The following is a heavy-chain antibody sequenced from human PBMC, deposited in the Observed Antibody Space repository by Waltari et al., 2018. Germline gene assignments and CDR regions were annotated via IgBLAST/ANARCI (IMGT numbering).Heavy chain of an antibody. V-gene: IGHV3-7*04. J-gene: IGHJ4*02. CDR3: VRNGGAFDF. D-gene: IGHD2-8*01. Sequence: EVQLVESGGGLVQPGGSLRLSCAASGFIFSSHWMSWVRQTPGKGREWVANIKQDASDKNYVDSVKGRFAISRDNAKRSLDLQMNSLRVEDTALYYCVRNGGAFDFWGQGTQVIVSS. CDR1: GFIFSSHW. CDR2: IKQDASDK.